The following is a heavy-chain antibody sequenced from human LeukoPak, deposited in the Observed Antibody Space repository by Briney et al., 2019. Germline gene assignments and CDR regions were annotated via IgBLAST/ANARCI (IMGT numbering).Heavy chain of an antibody. Sequence: ASVKVSCKASGYTFISYAMNWVRQAPGQGLEWMGWINTNTGNPTYAQGFTGRFVFSLDTSVSTAYLQISSLKAEDTAVYYCAGLLLWFGELSFDAFDIWGQGTMVTVSS. J-gene: IGHJ3*02. CDR2: INTNTGNP. V-gene: IGHV7-4-1*02. CDR3: AGLLLWFGELSFDAFDI. CDR1: GYTFISYA. D-gene: IGHD3-10*01.